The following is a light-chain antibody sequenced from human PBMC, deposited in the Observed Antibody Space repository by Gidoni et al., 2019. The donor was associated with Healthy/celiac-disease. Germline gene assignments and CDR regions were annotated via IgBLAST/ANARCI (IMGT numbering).Light chain of an antibody. CDR1: QSVSSSY. CDR3: QQYGRSRWT. CDR2: GAS. V-gene: IGKV3-20*01. J-gene: IGKJ1*01. Sequence: IVLTQSPGPLSLSPGERATLPCRASQSVSSSYLAWYQQKPGQAPRLLIYGASSRATGIPDRFSGSGSGTDFTLTISRLEPEDFAVYYCQQYGRSRWTFGQGTRVEIK.